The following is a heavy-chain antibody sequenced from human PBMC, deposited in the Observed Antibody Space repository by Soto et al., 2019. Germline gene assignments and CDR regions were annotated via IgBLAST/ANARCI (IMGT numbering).Heavy chain of an antibody. Sequence: SETLSLTCTVSGESISTNSYYWNWIRQHPGKGLEWIGYIYHNGNTYYNPSLRSRLTISVDTSTSQFSLNLNSVTAADTAVYYCARDRPTKFGEPQGNFDIWGQGTMVTVSS. V-gene: IGHV4-31*03. J-gene: IGHJ3*02. CDR2: IYHNGNT. CDR3: ARDRPTKFGEPQGNFDI. D-gene: IGHD3-10*01. CDR1: GESISTNSYY.